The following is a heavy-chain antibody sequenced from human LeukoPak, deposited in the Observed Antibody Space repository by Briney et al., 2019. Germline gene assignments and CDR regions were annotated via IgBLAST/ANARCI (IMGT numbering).Heavy chain of an antibody. V-gene: IGHV4-34*01. D-gene: IGHD6-19*01. CDR3: ARGEREYSSGWSNFDY. Sequence: SETLSLTCAVYGGSFSGYYWSWIRQPPGKGLEWIVEINHSGSTNYNPSLKSRVTISVDTSKNQFSLKLSSVTAADTAVYYCARGEREYSSGWSNFDYWGQGTLVTVSS. CDR2: INHSGST. J-gene: IGHJ4*02. CDR1: GGSFSGYY.